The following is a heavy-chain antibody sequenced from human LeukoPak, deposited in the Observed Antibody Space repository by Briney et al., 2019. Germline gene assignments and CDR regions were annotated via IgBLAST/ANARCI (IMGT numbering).Heavy chain of an antibody. CDR1: GYTFTGNY. CDR2: IHPNSGGT. J-gene: IGHJ6*03. V-gene: IGHV1-2*02. Sequence: ASVKVSCKASGYTFTGNYMHWVRQGPGQGLEWMGWIHPNSGGTNYAQKFQGRVTMTRDTSISTAYMELSRLRSDDTAVYYCARDKQLGDYYYYYMDVWGKGTTVTVSS. D-gene: IGHD6-6*01. CDR3: ARDKQLGDYYYYYMDV.